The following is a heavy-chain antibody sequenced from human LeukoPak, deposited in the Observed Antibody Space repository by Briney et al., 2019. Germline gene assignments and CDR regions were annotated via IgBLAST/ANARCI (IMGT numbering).Heavy chain of an antibody. J-gene: IGHJ4*02. CDR2: INPNSGGT. V-gene: IGHV1-2*02. Sequence: ASVKVSCTASGYTFTGYYMHWVRQAPGPGLEWMGWINPNSGGTNYAQKFQGRVTMTRDTSISTAYMELSRLRSDDTAVYYCARAEGYSSGWYYEGFDYWGQGTLVTVSS. CDR3: ARAEGYSSGWYYEGFDY. CDR1: GYTFTGYY. D-gene: IGHD6-19*01.